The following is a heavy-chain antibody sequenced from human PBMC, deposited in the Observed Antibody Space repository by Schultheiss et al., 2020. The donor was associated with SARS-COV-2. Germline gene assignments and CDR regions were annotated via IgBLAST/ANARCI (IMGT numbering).Heavy chain of an antibody. V-gene: IGHV3-11*01. D-gene: IGHD5-24*01. Sequence: GESLKISCAASGFTFSDYYMSWVRQAPGKGLEWVSAISGSGGSTYYADSVKGRFTISRDNAKNSLYLQMNSLRAEDTAVYYCARDRDGYNYYYYYGMDVWGQGTTVTVSS. J-gene: IGHJ6*02. CDR2: ISGSGGST. CDR1: GFTFSDYY. CDR3: ARDRDGYNYYYYYGMDV.